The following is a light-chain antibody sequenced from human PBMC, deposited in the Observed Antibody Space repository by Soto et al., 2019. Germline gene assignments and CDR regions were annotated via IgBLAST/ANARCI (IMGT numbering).Light chain of an antibody. Sequence: DVVMTQSPLSLPVTLGQPASISGRSDXSLVHSDGIAYFSWFQQRPGRPPRRLIYKVSNRDSGVPARFSGSGSGTDFALKISRVESEDVGVYYCMQGTHWPITFGQGTRLENK. CDR3: MQGTHWPIT. J-gene: IGKJ5*01. CDR2: KVS. V-gene: IGKV2-30*02. CDR1: XSLVHSDGIAY.